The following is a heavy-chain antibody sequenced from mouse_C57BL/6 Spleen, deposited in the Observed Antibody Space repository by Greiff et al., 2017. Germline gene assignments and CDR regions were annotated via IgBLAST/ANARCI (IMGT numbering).Heavy chain of an antibody. V-gene: IGHV1-82*01. CDR3: ARAGTEGYYFDY. CDR2: IYPGDGDT. Sequence: ESGPELVKPGASVKISCKASGYAFSSSWMNWVKQRPGKGLEWIGRIYPGDGDTNYNGKFKGKATLTADKSSSTAYMQLSSLTSEDSAVYFCARAGTEGYYFDYWGQGTTLTVSS. D-gene: IGHD4-1*01. CDR1: GYAFSSSW. J-gene: IGHJ2*01.